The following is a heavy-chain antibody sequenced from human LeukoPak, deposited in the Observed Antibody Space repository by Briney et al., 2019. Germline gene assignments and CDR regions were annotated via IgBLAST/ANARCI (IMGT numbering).Heavy chain of an antibody. J-gene: IGHJ4*02. D-gene: IGHD2-2*01. Sequence: PSETLSLTCTVSGGSISSGGYYWSWTRQPPGKGLEWIGYIYHSGSTYYNPSLKSRVTISVDRSKNQFSLKLSSVTAADTAVYYCASPFYCNSTTCYDSWGQGTLVTVSS. V-gene: IGHV4-30-2*01. CDR2: IYHSGST. CDR1: GGSISSGGYY. CDR3: ASPFYCNSTTCYDS.